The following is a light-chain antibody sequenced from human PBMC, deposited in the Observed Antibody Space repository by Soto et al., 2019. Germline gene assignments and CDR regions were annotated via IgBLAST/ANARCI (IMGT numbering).Light chain of an antibody. J-gene: IGKJ3*01. Sequence: EIVLTQSPATLSLSPGERATLSCRASQSFSSYLAWYQQKPGQAPRLLIYDASNRATGIPARFSGSGSGTDFTLTISSLEPEDFAVYYCQQRSNWPITFGPGTKVDNK. V-gene: IGKV3-11*01. CDR3: QQRSNWPIT. CDR1: QSFSSY. CDR2: DAS.